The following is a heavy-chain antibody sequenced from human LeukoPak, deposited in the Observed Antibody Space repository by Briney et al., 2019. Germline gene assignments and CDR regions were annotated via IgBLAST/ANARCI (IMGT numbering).Heavy chain of an antibody. CDR2: INHSGST. CDR3: ARGPRRVNPSAEYFQH. V-gene: IGHV4-34*01. Sequence: PSETLSLTCAVYGGSFSGYYWSWLRQPPGKGLEWIGEINHSGSTNYNPSLKSRVTISVDTSKNQFSLKLSSVTAADTAVYYCARGPRRVNPSAEYFQHWGQGTLVTVSS. CDR1: GGSFSGYY. J-gene: IGHJ1*01. D-gene: IGHD3-10*01.